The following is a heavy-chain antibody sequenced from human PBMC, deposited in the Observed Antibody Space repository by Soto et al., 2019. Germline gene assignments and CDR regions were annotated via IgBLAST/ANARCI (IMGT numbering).Heavy chain of an antibody. J-gene: IGHJ5*02. CDR3: AGYGYSSSWYPNPWFDP. V-gene: IGHV3-23*01. D-gene: IGHD6-13*01. Sequence: GGSLRLSCAASGFTSSSYAMSWVRQAPGKGLEWVSAISGSGGSTYYADSVKGRFTISRDNSKNTLYLQMNSLRAEDTAVYYCAGYGYSSSWYPNPWFDPWGQGTLVTVSS. CDR2: ISGSGGST. CDR1: GFTSSSYA.